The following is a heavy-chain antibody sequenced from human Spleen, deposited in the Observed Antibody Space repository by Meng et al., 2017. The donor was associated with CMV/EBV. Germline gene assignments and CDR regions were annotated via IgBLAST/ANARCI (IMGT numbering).Heavy chain of an antibody. D-gene: IGHD4-11*01. CDR1: GGSFSGYY. V-gene: IGHV4-34*01. CDR3: ATFTYSKGSRYGMDV. Sequence: SETLSLTCAVYGGSFSGYYWSWIRQPPGKGLEWIGEINHSGSTNYNPSLKSRVTISVGTSKNQFSLKLSSVTAADTAVYYCATFTYSKGSRYGMDVWGQGTTVTVSS. J-gene: IGHJ6*02. CDR2: INHSGST.